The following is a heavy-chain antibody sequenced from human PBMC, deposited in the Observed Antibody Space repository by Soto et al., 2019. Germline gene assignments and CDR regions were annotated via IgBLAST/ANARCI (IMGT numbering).Heavy chain of an antibody. D-gene: IGHD3-22*01. V-gene: IGHV1-69*13. CDR2: IISIFGTA. CDR3: ARPTRYYYDSSGQSAWFDP. Sequence: GASVKVSCKASGGTFSSYAISWVRQAPGQGLEWMGGIISIFGTANYAQKFQGRVTITADESTSTAYMELSSLRSEDTAVYYCARPTRYYYDSSGQSAWFDPWGQGTLVTVS. CDR1: GGTFSSYA. J-gene: IGHJ5*02.